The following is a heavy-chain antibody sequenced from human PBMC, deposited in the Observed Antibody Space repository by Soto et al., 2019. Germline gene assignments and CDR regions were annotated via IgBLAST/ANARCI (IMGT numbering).Heavy chain of an antibody. V-gene: IGHV3-30*18. CDR3: AKDQASGQGSFDP. Sequence: GGSLRLSCAASGFTFNIYGMHWVRQAPDKGLEWVAPISYDGSNQYYADSVKGRFTISRDNSKNTLFLQMNSLRADDTAVYYCAKDQASGQGSFDPWGQGTLVTVSS. CDR2: ISYDGSNQ. J-gene: IGHJ5*02. CDR1: GFTFNIYG.